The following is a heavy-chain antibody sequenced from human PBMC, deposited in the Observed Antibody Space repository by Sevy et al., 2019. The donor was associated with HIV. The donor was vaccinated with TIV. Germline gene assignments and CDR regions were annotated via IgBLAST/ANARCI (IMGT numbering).Heavy chain of an antibody. V-gene: IGHV3-11*05. CDR2: ISSRSSEI. Sequence: GGSLRLSCVASGFIFRDRYMSWIRQAPGKGLEWVSFISSRSSEINYADSVKVRFTVSRDNAKNSLYLQMNSLRAEDTAVYYCAGDFMPVASAGTGALGVWGQGTAVTVSS. CDR3: AGDFMPVASAGTGALGV. D-gene: IGHD6-13*01. J-gene: IGHJ6*02. CDR1: GFIFRDRY.